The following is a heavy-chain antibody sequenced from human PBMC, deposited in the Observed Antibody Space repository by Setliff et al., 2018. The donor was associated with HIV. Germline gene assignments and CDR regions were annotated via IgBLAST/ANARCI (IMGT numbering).Heavy chain of an antibody. Sequence: SVKVSCKASGGSFTSFAISWVRQAPGQGLEWMGGSIPIYGTPNYAQKFQGRITVSTDASTSTAYMELNSLRSEDTAVYYCARNDASGSYYRLDYWGQGTLVTVSS. V-gene: IGHV1-69*05. CDR1: GGSFTSFA. CDR2: SIPIYGTP. J-gene: IGHJ4*02. D-gene: IGHD3-10*01. CDR3: ARNDASGSYYRLDY.